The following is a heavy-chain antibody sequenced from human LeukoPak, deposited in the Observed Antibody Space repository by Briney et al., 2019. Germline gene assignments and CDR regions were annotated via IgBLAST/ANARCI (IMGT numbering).Heavy chain of an antibody. V-gene: IGHV4-34*01. D-gene: IGHD5-12*01. CDR1: GGSLSGYY. CDR2: INHSGST. J-gene: IGHJ2*01. Sequence: MASETLSLTCAVYGGSLSGYYWSWIRQSPGKGLEWIGEINHSGSTNYNPSLKSRVSLSGDTSKNQFSLKLSSVTAADTAVYYCARDSSGYDLGYFDLWGRGTLVTVSS. CDR3: ARDSSGYDLGYFDL.